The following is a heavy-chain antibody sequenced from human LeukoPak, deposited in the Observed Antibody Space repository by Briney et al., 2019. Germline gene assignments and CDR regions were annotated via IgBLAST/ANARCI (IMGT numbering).Heavy chain of an antibody. CDR3: TRGYDTSGWLFDY. CDR2: IRSKAYGGTA. J-gene: IGHJ4*02. V-gene: IGHV3-49*03. CDR1: GFPFGDYV. Sequence: PGGSLRLSCRTSGFPFGDYVMSWFRQAPGKGLEWVSHIRSKAYGGTAEYVTSVKGRFIISRDDSKSIAHLQMSSLKTEDTAVYFCTRGYDTSGWLFDYWGQGTLVTVSS. D-gene: IGHD6-19*01.